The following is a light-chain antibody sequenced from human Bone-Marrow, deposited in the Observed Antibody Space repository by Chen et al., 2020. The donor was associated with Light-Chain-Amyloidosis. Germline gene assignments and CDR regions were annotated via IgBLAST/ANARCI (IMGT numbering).Light chain of an antibody. CDR3: QVCDRSSDRPV. CDR1: NIGSTS. V-gene: IGLV3-21*02. Sequence: SYVLTQPSSVSVAPGQTATIACGGNNIGSTSVHWYQQTPGQAPLLVVYDDSDRPSGIPERLAGTNSGNTATLTIGRVEAGDEADYYCQVCDRSSDRPVFGGGTKLTVL. CDR2: DDS. J-gene: IGLJ3*02.